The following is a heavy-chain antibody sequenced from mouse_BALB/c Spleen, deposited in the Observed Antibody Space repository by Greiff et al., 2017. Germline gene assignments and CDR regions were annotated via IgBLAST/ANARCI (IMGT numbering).Heavy chain of an antibody. Sequence: VQLQQSGAELVKPGASVKLSCKASGYTFTSYWMHWVKQRPGQGLEWIGEINPSNGRTNYNEKFKSKATLTVDKSSSTAYMQLSSLTSEDSAVYYCARAGYGFDYWGQGTTLTVSS. CDR2: INPSNGRT. V-gene: IGHV1S81*02. J-gene: IGHJ2*01. CDR3: ARAGYGFDY. CDR1: GYTFTSYW. D-gene: IGHD1-2*01.